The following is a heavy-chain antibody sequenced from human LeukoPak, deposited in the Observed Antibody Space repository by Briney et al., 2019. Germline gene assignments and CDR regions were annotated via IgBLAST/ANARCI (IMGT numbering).Heavy chain of an antibody. J-gene: IGHJ4*02. D-gene: IGHD3-22*01. CDR2: IYSGGST. Sequence: PGGSLRLSCAASGFTVSSNYMSWVRQAPGKGLEWVSVIYSGGSTYYAGSVKGRFTISRDNSKNTLYLQMNSLRAEDTAVYYCAKDTVEYYYDSSGYYWGQGTLVTVSS. V-gene: IGHV3-66*01. CDR1: GFTVSSNY. CDR3: AKDTVEYYYDSSGYY.